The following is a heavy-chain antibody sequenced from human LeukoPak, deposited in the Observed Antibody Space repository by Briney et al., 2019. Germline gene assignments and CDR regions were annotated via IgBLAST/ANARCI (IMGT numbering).Heavy chain of an antibody. CDR2: IYTSGST. Sequence: SETLSLTCAVYGGSFSGYYWSWIRQPAGKGLEWIGRIYTSGSTNYNPSLKSRVTISVDTSKNQFSLKLSSVTAADTAVYYCARDTRGYSSGWFYYFDYWGQGTLVTVSS. V-gene: IGHV4-4*07. CDR3: ARDTRGYSSGWFYYFDY. J-gene: IGHJ4*02. D-gene: IGHD6-19*01. CDR1: GGSFSGYY.